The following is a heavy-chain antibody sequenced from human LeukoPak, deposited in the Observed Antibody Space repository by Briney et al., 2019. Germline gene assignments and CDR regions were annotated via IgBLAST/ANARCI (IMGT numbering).Heavy chain of an antibody. J-gene: IGHJ3*02. D-gene: IGHD6-13*01. CDR1: GYTFTSYY. CDR2: INPSGGST. CDR3: ARSYSSSGGGDAFDI. Sequence: GASVKVSCKASGYTFTSYYMHWVRQAPGQGLEWMGIINPSGGSTSYAQKFQGRVTMTRDTSTSTVYMELSSLRSEDTAVYYCARSYSSSGGGDAFDIWGQGTMVTVSS. V-gene: IGHV1-46*01.